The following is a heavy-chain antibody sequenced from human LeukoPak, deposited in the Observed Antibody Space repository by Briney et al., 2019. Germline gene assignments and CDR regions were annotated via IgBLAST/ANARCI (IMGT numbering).Heavy chain of an antibody. D-gene: IGHD6-6*01. CDR3: ARAVIAARPPHYYYYYMDV. V-gene: IGHV4-59*01. CDR2: IYYSGST. CDR1: GGSISSYY. Sequence: SETLSLTCTVSGGSISSYYWSWIRQPPGKGLEWIGYIYYSGSTNYNPSLKSRVTISVDTSKNQFSLKLSSVTAADTTVYYCARAVIAARPPHYYYYYMDVWGKGTTVTVSS. J-gene: IGHJ6*03.